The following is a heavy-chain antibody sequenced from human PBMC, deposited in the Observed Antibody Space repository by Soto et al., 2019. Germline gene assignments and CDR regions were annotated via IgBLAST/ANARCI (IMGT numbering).Heavy chain of an antibody. CDR1: GGSISSYY. D-gene: IGHD5-12*01. Sequence: SETLSLTCTVSGGSISSYYWSWIRQPPGKGLEWIGYIYYSGSTNYNPSLKSRVTISEDTSKNQFSLKLSSVTAADTAVYYCARAGGAIVASHDYYFDYWGQGTLVTVSS. CDR2: IYYSGST. J-gene: IGHJ4*02. V-gene: IGHV4-59*01. CDR3: ARAGGAIVASHDYYFDY.